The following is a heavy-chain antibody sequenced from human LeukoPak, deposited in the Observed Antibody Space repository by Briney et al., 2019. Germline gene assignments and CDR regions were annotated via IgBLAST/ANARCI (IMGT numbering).Heavy chain of an antibody. Sequence: SETLSLTCTVSGGSISSGDYYWSWIRQPPGKGLEWIGYIYHSGSTYYNPSLKSRVTISVDRSKNQFSLKLSSVTAADTAVYYCARLRIWNAGNLYYYDSSGPYFDYWGQGTLVTVSS. D-gene: IGHD3-22*01. CDR2: IYHSGST. CDR1: GGSISSGDYY. J-gene: IGHJ4*02. V-gene: IGHV4-30-2*01. CDR3: ARLRIWNAGNLYYYDSSGPYFDY.